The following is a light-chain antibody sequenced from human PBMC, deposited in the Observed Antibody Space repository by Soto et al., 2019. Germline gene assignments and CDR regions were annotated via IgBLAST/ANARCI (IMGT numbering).Light chain of an antibody. CDR3: QQCHNSPLT. CDR2: GAS. Sequence: EIVMTQSPATLSLSPGERAALSCRASQSINSELAWYQQKPGQPPRLLIYGASTRATGVPARFTGSESGTEFTLTIRGLESEDFAVYYCQQCHNSPLTFGQGTRLEI. V-gene: IGKV3-15*01. J-gene: IGKJ2*01. CDR1: QSINSE.